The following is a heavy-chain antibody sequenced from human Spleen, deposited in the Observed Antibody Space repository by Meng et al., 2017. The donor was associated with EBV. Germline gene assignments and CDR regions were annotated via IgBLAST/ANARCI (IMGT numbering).Heavy chain of an antibody. CDR1: GFTLRSYG. Sequence: EVQLEESGGGLVKPGECLRLSCVASGFTLRSYGMHWVRLAPGKGLEWVSSISSNSIDIYYEDSVKGRFTISRDNAKNSLFLQMNSLRAEDTAVYYCARDRTSNRFDYWGQGTLVTVSS. J-gene: IGHJ4*02. CDR3: ARDRTSNRFDY. D-gene: IGHD2-8*01. V-gene: IGHV3-21*01. CDR2: ISSNSIDI.